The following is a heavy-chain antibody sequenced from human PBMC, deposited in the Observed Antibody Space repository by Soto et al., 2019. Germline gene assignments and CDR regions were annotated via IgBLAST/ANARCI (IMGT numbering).Heavy chain of an antibody. Sequence: LRLSCAASGFTFSSYSMNWVRQAPGKGLEWVSSISSSSSYIYYADSVKGRFTISRDNAKNSLYLQMNSLRAEDTAVYYCARDPTYDYVWGSYRFINGGHDYWGQGTLVTVSS. CDR3: ARDPTYDYVWGSYRFINGGHDY. V-gene: IGHV3-21*01. J-gene: IGHJ4*02. D-gene: IGHD3-16*02. CDR2: ISSSSSYI. CDR1: GFTFSSYS.